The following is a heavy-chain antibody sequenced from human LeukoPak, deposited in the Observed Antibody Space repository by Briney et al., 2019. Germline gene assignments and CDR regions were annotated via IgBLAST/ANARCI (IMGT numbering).Heavy chain of an antibody. Sequence: PGGSLRLSCAASGFTFSIYAMSWVRQAPGKGLEWVSAISGSGGSTYYADSVKGRFTISRDNSKNTLYLQMNSLRAEDTAVYYCAKSYREYVVPAAYLYWGQGTLVTVSS. CDR3: AKSYREYVVPAAYLY. CDR2: ISGSGGST. D-gene: IGHD2-2*01. J-gene: IGHJ4*02. V-gene: IGHV3-23*01. CDR1: GFTFSIYA.